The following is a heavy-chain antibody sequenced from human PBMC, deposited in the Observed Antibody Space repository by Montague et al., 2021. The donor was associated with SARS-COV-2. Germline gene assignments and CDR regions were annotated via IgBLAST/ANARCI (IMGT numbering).Heavy chain of an antibody. CDR3: ARDAFHDYGDVWFDP. CDR2: INSDGSST. V-gene: IGHV3-74*01. J-gene: IGHJ5*02. Sequence: SLRLSCAASGFTFSSYWMHWVRQAPGKGLVWVSRINSDGSSTSYXXSLKGRFTISRDNAKNTLYLQMSSLRAEDTAVYYCARDAFHDYGDVWFDPWGQGTLVTVSS. D-gene: IGHD4-17*01. CDR1: GFTFSSYW.